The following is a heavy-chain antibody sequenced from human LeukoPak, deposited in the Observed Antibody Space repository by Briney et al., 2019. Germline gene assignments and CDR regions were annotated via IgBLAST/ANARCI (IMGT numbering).Heavy chain of an antibody. CDR3: ARNQGTTMAKYYYYYMDV. D-gene: IGHD1-1*01. Sequence: KPGGSLRLSCAASGFNFNTAWMGWVRQAPGKGLEWVSVIYSGGSTYYADSVKGRFTISRDNSKNTLYLQMNSLRAEDTAVYYCARNQGTTMAKYYYYYMDVWGKGTTVIISS. CDR2: IYSGGST. J-gene: IGHJ6*03. V-gene: IGHV3-53*01. CDR1: GFNFNTAW.